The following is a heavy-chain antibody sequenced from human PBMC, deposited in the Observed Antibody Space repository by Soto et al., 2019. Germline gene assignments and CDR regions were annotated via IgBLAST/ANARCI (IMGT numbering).Heavy chain of an antibody. Sequence: SETLSLTCAVSGGSISSGGYSWSWIRQPPGKGLEWIGYIYHSGSTYYNPSLKSRVTISVDRSKNQFSLKLSSLTAADTAVYYCAREGVTAFDYWGQGTLVTVSS. CDR1: GGSISSGGYS. D-gene: IGHD2-21*02. J-gene: IGHJ4*02. V-gene: IGHV4-30-2*01. CDR2: IYHSGST. CDR3: AREGVTAFDY.